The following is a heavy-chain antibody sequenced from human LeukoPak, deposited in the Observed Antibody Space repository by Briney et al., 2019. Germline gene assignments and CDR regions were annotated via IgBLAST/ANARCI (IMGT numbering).Heavy chain of an antibody. D-gene: IGHD7-27*01. CDR1: GGSISSSSYY. CDR3: ARRTGNWFDP. V-gene: IGHV4-39*07. Sequence: SEALSLTCTVSGGSISSSSYYWGWIRQPPGKGLEWIGSIYYSGSTYYNPSLKSRVTISVDTSKNQFSLKLSSVTAADTAVYYCARRTGNWFDPWGQGTLVTVSS. J-gene: IGHJ5*02. CDR2: IYYSGST.